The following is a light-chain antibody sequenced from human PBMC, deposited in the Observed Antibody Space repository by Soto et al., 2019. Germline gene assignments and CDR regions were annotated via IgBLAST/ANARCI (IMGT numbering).Light chain of an antibody. J-gene: IGLJ2*01. CDR3: SSYTSSSTLV. CDR1: SSDVGGYNY. V-gene: IGLV2-14*01. CDR2: EVS. Sequence: QSVLTQPASVSGSPGQSITISCTGTSSDVGGYNYVSWYQQHPGKAPKLMIYEVSNRPSGVSNGFSGSKSGNTASLTISGLQAEDDADYYCSSYTSSSTLVFGGGTKLTVL.